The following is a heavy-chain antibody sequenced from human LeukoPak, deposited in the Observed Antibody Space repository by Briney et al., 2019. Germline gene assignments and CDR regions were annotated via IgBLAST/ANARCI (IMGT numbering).Heavy chain of an antibody. J-gene: IGHJ4*02. CDR2: ISGSGSAT. CDR3: AFPVREPAY. CDR1: GFIFSDYY. Sequence: GGSLRLSCAASGFIFSDYYMSWIRQAPGKGLEWVSFISGSGSATYADSVKGRFTISRDNAKNSLFLQMDSLRIEDTAVYYCAFPVREPAYLGQGALVTVSS. V-gene: IGHV3-11*04. D-gene: IGHD3-10*01.